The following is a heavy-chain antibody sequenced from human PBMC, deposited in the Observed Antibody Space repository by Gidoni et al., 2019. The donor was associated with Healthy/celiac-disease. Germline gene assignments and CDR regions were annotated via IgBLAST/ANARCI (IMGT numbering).Heavy chain of an antibody. CDR2: INHSGST. Sequence: QVQLQQWGAGLLKPSETLSLTCAVYGGSFSGYYWSWIRQPPGKGLAWIGEINHSGSTNYNPSLKSRVTISVETSKNQFSLKLSSVTAADTAVYYCARGLYSGSYWAYWGQGTLVTVSS. V-gene: IGHV4-34*01. D-gene: IGHD1-26*01. J-gene: IGHJ4*02. CDR1: GGSFSGYY. CDR3: ARGLYSGSYWAY.